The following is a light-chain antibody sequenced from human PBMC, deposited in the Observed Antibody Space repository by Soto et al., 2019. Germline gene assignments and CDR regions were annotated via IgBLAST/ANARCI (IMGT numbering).Light chain of an antibody. V-gene: IGLV1-47*01. J-gene: IGLJ3*02. CDR2: RND. CDR1: SSNIGSNF. CDR3: AAWDDSLRGGV. Sequence: QSVLTQPPSASGTPGQRVTISCSGSSSNIGSNFVYWYQQFPGAAPKVLIYRNDQRPSGVPDRFSGSKSGTSASLAISGLRSEDEADYYCAAWDDSLRGGVFGGGTKLTVL.